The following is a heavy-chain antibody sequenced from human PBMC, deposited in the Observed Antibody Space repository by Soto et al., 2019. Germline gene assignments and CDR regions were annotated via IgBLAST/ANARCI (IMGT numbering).Heavy chain of an antibody. Sequence: QVQLVQSGAEVKKPGASVKVSCKASGYIFINYHIHWVRQAPGQGLEWMGIINPRDGSTSYAEKFQGRVTMTTDTSTSTVYMELCSLRSVGTAVYYCARDAVVGATNRSHLDAWGQGTLVTVSS. CDR1: GYIFINYH. V-gene: IGHV1-46*01. CDR2: INPRDGST. J-gene: IGHJ5*02. D-gene: IGHD2-15*01. CDR3: ARDAVVGATNRSHLDA.